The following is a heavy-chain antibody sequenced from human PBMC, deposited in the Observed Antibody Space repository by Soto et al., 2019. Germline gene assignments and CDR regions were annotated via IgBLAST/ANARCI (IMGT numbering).Heavy chain of an antibody. V-gene: IGHV1-69*12. CDR2: IMPLFGRP. J-gene: IGHJ6*02. Sequence: QVQLVQSGAEVKKPGSSMKVSCKASGGSFSDFAFSWVRQAPGQGPEWMGGIMPLFGRPDYAQKFRDRVTITAXEXTXTVXVELRSLTSEDTAVYYCATWLRMAGIGNYYYGMDVWGQGTTVTVSS. CDR1: GGSFSDFA. CDR3: ATWLRMAGIGNYYYGMDV. D-gene: IGHD6-19*01.